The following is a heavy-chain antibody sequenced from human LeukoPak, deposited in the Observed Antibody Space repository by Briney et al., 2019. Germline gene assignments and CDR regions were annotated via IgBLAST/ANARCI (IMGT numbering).Heavy chain of an antibody. Sequence: GGSLRLSCAASGFTFSKYAMSWVRQAPGKGLEWVSTVNDRGTGTYYADSVKGRFTISRDNSKNTLSLQMISLRAEDTAVYYCARVMEDDNSGGVYSDYWGQGTLVTVSS. D-gene: IGHD2-21*01. CDR2: VNDRGTGT. V-gene: IGHV3-23*01. CDR1: GFTFSKYA. J-gene: IGHJ4*02. CDR3: ARVMEDDNSGGVYSDY.